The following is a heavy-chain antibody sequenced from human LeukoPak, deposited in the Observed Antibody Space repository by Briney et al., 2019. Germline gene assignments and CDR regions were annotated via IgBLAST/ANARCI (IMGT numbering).Heavy chain of an antibody. CDR3: ARRDGRRRAFDI. Sequence: SETLSLTCTVSGGSISSSSYYWGWIRQPPGKGLEWIGEINHSGSTNYNPSLKSRVTISVDTSKNQFSLKLSSVTAADTAVYYCARRDGRRRAFDIWGQGTMVTVSS. D-gene: IGHD1-14*01. J-gene: IGHJ3*02. CDR1: GGSISSSSYY. CDR2: INHSGST. V-gene: IGHV4-39*07.